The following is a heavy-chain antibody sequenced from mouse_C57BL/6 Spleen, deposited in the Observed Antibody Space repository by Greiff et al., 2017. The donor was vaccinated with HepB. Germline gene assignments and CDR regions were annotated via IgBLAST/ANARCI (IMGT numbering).Heavy chain of an antibody. Sequence: QVQLQQPGAELVRPGSSVKLSCKASGYTFTSYWMHWVKQRPIQGLEWIGNIDPSDSETNYNQKFKDKATLTVDKASITAYMQLSSLTSEDSAVYYCARGSSYPFDYWGQGTTLTVSS. CDR1: GYTFTSYW. CDR3: ARGSSYPFDY. CDR2: IDPSDSET. V-gene: IGHV1-52*01. J-gene: IGHJ2*01. D-gene: IGHD1-1*01.